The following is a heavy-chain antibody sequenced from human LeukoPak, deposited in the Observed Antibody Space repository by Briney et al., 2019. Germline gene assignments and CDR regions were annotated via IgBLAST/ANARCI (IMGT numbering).Heavy chain of an antibody. CDR1: GFTFSSYG. CDR3: EKDQYGDYDYYYYGMDV. V-gene: IGHV3-30*18. Sequence: GRSLRLSCAASGFTFSSYGMHWVRQAPGKGLEWVAVISYDGSNKYYEDSVKGRFTISRDNSKNKLYLQMNSLRAEDTAVYYCEKDQYGDYDYYYYGMDVWGQGTTVTVSS. D-gene: IGHD4-17*01. J-gene: IGHJ6*02. CDR2: ISYDGSNK.